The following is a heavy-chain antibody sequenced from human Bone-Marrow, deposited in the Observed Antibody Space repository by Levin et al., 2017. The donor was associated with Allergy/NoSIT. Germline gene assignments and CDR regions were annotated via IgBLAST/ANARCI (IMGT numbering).Heavy chain of an antibody. V-gene: IGHV4-39*01. J-gene: IGHJ6*02. CDR2: IYYTGST. CDR1: GGSISSSSYY. CDR3: ARPESLVHYYALDV. Sequence: SQTLSLTCSVSGGSISSSSYYWAWFRQTPGKGLEWIGSIYYTGSTHYNPSLKSRASISVDRAKNQFSLRLSPVTAADTAVYYCARPESLVHYYALDVWGQGTTVAVSS. D-gene: IGHD1-14*01.